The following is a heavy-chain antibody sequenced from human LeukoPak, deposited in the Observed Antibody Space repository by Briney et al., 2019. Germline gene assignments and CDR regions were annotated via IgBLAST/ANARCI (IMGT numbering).Heavy chain of an antibody. CDR2: IYYSGST. CDR1: GGSISSYY. Sequence: SETLSLTCTVSGGSISSYYWSWIRQPPGKGLEWLGYIYYSGSTNYNPSLKSRVTISVDTSKNQFSLKLSSVTAADTAVYYCARIVRGVISPDDAFDIWGQGTMVTVSS. CDR3: ARIVRGVISPDDAFDI. D-gene: IGHD3-10*01. J-gene: IGHJ3*02. V-gene: IGHV4-59*01.